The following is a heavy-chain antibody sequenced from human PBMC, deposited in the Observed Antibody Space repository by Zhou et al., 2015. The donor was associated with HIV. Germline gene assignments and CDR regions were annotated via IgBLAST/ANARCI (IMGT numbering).Heavy chain of an antibody. CDR1: GYTFHSYG. V-gene: IGHV1-18*01. CDR2: SSPYNGDT. CDR3: AREGYYRGYSGYDRPYFYGMAV. J-gene: IGHJ6*02. Sequence: QLVQSGAEVKKPGASVKVSCKASGYTFHSYGISWVRQAPGQGLEWMGWSSPYNGDTKYSPKLQGRATMTTDTSTNTAYMELRSLRSDDTAVYYCAREGYYRGYSGYDRPYFYGMAVWGQGTTVTVS. D-gene: IGHD5-12*01.